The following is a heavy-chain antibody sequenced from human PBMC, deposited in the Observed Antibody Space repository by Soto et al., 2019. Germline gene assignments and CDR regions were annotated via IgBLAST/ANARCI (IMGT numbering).Heavy chain of an antibody. CDR3: ARDQNGSPHFDY. J-gene: IGHJ4*02. CDR2: IFHSGST. Sequence: QVQLQESGPGLVKPSETLSLTCTVSGASISSSSWSWIRQPPGKGLEWVGFIFHSGSTNCNPSLKSRVTFSVDTSKNQFSLKLTSVTAADTAVYYCARDQNGSPHFDYWGQGILITVSS. D-gene: IGHD1-26*01. V-gene: IGHV4-59*01. CDR1: GASISSSS.